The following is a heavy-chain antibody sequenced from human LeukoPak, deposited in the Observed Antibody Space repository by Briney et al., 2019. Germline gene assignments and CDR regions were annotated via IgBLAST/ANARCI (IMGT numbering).Heavy chain of an antibody. V-gene: IGHV3-7*01. J-gene: IGHJ4*02. CDR3: ARDFVGYCSGGSCYSDY. CDR2: IKQDGSEK. D-gene: IGHD2-15*01. CDR1: GFTFSSYW. Sequence: GGSLRLSCAASGFTFSSYWMSWVRQAPGKGLEWVANIKQDGSEKYYVDSVKGRFTISRDNAKNSLYLQMNSLRAEDTAVYYCARDFVGYCSGGSCYSDYWGQGTLVTVSS.